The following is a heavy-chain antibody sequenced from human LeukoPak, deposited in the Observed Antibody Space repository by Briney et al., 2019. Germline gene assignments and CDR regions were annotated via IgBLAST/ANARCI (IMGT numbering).Heavy chain of an antibody. V-gene: IGHV3-30*01. Sequence: GGSLRLSCAASGFTLSSYAMHWVRQAPGKGLEWVAVISYDGSNKYYADSVKGRFTISRDNSKNTLYLQMNSLRAEDTAVYYCAREGYSYGNFDYWGQGTLVTVSS. CDR3: AREGYSYGNFDY. J-gene: IGHJ4*02. CDR2: ISYDGSNK. CDR1: GFTLSSYA. D-gene: IGHD5-18*01.